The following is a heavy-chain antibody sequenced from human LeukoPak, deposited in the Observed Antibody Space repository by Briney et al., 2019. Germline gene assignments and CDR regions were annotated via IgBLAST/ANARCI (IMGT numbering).Heavy chain of an antibody. CDR1: GSTLSNFA. V-gene: IGHV3-23*01. D-gene: IGHD3-3*01. CDR2: ISDIGPNT. J-gene: IGHJ3*02. Sequence: GGSLRLSCAASGSTLSNFAMTWVRQAPGKRLEWVSSISDIGPNTYYAASVKGRFTISRDTSKNTLYLQMNSLRAEDTAVYYCTKRLSLRFDAFDIWGPGTMITVSS. CDR3: TKRLSLRFDAFDI.